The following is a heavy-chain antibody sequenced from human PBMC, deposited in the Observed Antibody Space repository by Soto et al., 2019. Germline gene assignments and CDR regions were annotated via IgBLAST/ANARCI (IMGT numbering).Heavy chain of an antibody. CDR2: IDWDDDK. CDR1: GFSLSTSGMC. V-gene: IGHV2-70*01. CDR3: ARAYSGYDLDYYYYYYGMDV. D-gene: IGHD5-12*01. J-gene: IGHJ6*02. Sequence: VSGPTLVNPTQTLTLTCTFSGFSLSTSGMCVSWIRQPPGKALEWLALIDWDDDKYYSTSLKTRLTISKDTSKNQVVLTMTNMDPVDTATYYCARAYSGYDLDYYYYYYGMDVWGQGTTVTVSS.